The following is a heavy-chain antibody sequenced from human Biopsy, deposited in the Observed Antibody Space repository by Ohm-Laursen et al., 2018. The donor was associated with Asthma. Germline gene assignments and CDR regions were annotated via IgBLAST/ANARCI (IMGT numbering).Heavy chain of an antibody. CDR3: VKDMRLQLWGFDY. V-gene: IGHV3-9*01. CDR2: VSWNSGSI. D-gene: IGHD6-13*01. J-gene: IGHJ4*02. CDR1: GFTFDVYA. Sequence: SLRLSCSASGFTFDVYAMHWVRQAPGKGLEGVSCVSWNSGSIDYADSVKSRFTISRENAKNSLFLQMNSLRGADTALYYCVKDMRLQLWGFDYWGQGTLVTVSS.